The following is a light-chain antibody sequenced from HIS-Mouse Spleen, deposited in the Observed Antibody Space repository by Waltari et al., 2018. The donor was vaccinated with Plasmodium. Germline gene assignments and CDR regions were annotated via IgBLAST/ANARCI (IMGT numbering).Light chain of an antibody. J-gene: IGKJ5*01. Sequence: DIQMTQSPSTLSASVGDRVPITCRARQSISSWLVWYQQKPGKAPKLLIYKASSLESGVPSRFSGSGSGTEFTLTISSLQPDDFATYYCQQFNSYPQGTFGQGTRLEIK. V-gene: IGKV1-5*03. CDR3: QQFNSYPQGT. CDR2: KAS. CDR1: QSISSW.